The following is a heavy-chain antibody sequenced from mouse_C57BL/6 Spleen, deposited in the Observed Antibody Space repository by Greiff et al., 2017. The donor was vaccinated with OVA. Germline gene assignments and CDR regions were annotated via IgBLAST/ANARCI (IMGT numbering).Heavy chain of an antibody. CDR2: INPNNGGT. CDR3: ARRIYYEYDVWYFDV. Sequence: EVQLQQSGPELVKPGASVKIPCKASGYTFTDYNMDWVKQSHGKSLEWIGDINPNNGGTIYNQKFKGKATLTVDKSSSTAYMELRSLTSEDTAVYYCARRIYYEYDVWYFDVWGTGTTVTVSS. D-gene: IGHD2-4*01. CDR1: GYTFTDYN. J-gene: IGHJ1*03. V-gene: IGHV1-18*01.